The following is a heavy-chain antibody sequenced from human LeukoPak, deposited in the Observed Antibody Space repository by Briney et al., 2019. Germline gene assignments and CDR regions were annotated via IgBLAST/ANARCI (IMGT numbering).Heavy chain of an antibody. J-gene: IGHJ4*02. Sequence: GGSLRLSCAASGFTFSSYAMSWVRQAPGKGLEWVSAISGSGGSTYYADSVKGRFTISRDNSKNTLYLQMNSLRAEDTAVYYCAKVHCAGDCYPPYYFDYWGQGTLVTVSS. CDR3: AKVHCAGDCYPPYYFDY. CDR1: GFTFSSYA. CDR2: ISGSGGST. D-gene: IGHD2-21*01. V-gene: IGHV3-23*01.